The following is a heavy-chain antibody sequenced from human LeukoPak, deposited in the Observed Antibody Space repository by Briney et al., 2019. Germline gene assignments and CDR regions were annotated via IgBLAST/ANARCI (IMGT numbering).Heavy chain of an antibody. V-gene: IGHV3-33*01. CDR2: IWYDGSNK. CDR1: GFTFSSYG. J-gene: IGHJ6*02. D-gene: IGHD4-17*01. CDR3: ATYGDYGSTTFDGMDV. Sequence: AGGSLRLSCAASGFTFSSYGMHWVRQAPGKGLEWVAVIWYDGSNKYYADSVKGRFTISRDNSKNTLYLQTNSLRAEDTAVYYCATYGDYGSTTFDGMDVWGQGTTVTVSS.